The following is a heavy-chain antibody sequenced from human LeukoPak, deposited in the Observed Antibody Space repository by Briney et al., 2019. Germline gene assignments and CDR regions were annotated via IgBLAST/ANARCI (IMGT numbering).Heavy chain of an antibody. CDR1: GGSFSGYY. Sequence: PSETLSLTCAVYGGSFSGYYWCWIRQPPGKGLEWIGEINHSGSTNYNPSLKSRVTISVDTSKNQFSLKLSSVTAADTAVYYCARDQGYSYGYCFDYWGQGTLVTVSS. D-gene: IGHD5-18*01. CDR3: ARDQGYSYGYCFDY. CDR2: INHSGST. J-gene: IGHJ4*02. V-gene: IGHV4-34*01.